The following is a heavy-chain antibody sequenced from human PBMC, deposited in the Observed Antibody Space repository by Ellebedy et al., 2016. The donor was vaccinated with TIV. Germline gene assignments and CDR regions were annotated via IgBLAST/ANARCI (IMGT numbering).Heavy chain of an antibody. J-gene: IGHJ6*02. Sequence: GGSLRLSXAASGFTFTNARMNWVRQAPGKGLEWVANIKQDGSEKYYVDSVKGRFTISRDNAKNSLYLQMNSLRAEDTAVYYCARERMVRGVTYSAYHGMDVWGQGTTVTVSS. CDR2: IKQDGSEK. D-gene: IGHD3-10*01. CDR3: ARERMVRGVTYSAYHGMDV. CDR1: GFTFTNAR. V-gene: IGHV3-7*01.